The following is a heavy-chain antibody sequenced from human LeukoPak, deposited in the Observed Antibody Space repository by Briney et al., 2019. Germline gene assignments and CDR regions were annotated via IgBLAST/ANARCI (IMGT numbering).Heavy chain of an antibody. Sequence: PGGSLRLSCAASGFTVSSNYMSWVRQAPGKGLEWVSVIYSGGNTYYADSVKGRFTISRDNSKNTLYLQMNSLRAEDTAVYYCARDLEAANTYYLDYWGQGTMVTVSS. J-gene: IGHJ4*02. V-gene: IGHV3-53*01. CDR1: GFTVSSNY. D-gene: IGHD6-13*01. CDR3: ARDLEAANTYYLDY. CDR2: IYSGGNT.